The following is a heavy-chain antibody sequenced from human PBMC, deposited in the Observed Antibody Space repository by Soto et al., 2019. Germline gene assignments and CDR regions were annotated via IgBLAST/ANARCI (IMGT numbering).Heavy chain of an antibody. CDR2: IWYDGSNK. D-gene: IGHD2-2*01. J-gene: IGHJ3*02. V-gene: IGHV3-33*01. CDR3: ARDGSCSSTSCYVGDAFDI. CDR1: GFTFSSYG. Sequence: GGSLRLSCAASGFTFSSYGMHWVRQAPGKGLEWVAVIWYDGSNKYYADSVKGRFTISRDNSKNTLYLQMNSLRAEDTAVYYCARDGSCSSTSCYVGDAFDIWGQGTMVTVSS.